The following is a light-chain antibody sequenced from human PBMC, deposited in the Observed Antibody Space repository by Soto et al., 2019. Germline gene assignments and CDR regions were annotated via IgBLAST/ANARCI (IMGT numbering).Light chain of an antibody. CDR3: QQGYNGTFT. CDR2: SAS. Sequence: DIQMTQSPSSLSASVGDRVTVTCRAGQSISRYLNWYQQSPWKAPKLLIHSASSLQTAVPSRFSGSGSGTDFTLTISSLQPEDFATYYCQQGYNGTFTFGPRTQVDL. J-gene: IGKJ3*01. V-gene: IGKV1-39*01. CDR1: QSISRY.